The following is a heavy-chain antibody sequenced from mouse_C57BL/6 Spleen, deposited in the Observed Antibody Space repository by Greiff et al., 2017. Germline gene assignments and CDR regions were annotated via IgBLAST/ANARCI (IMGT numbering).Heavy chain of an antibody. CDR3: ARGGFSYYFDY. CDR1: GYAFSSYW. V-gene: IGHV1-80*01. J-gene: IGHJ2*01. D-gene: IGHD3-1*01. Sequence: VHLVESGAELVKPGASVKISCKASGYAFSSYWMNWVKQRPGKGLEWIGQIYPGDGDTKHNGKFKGKATLTSSKSSSTAYMQLSSLTSEDSAVYFGARGGFSYYFDYWGQGTTLTVSS. CDR2: IYPGDGDT.